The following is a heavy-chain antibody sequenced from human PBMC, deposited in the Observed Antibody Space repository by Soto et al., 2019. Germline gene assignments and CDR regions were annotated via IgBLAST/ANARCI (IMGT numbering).Heavy chain of an antibody. CDR2: ISYDGSNK. V-gene: IGHV3-30*18. Sequence: GGSLRLSCAASGFTFSGYGMHWVRQSPGKGLEWVAVISYDGSNKYYADSVKGRFTISRDNSKNTLYLQMNSLRAEDTAVYYCAKDYRGYYDFWSGYSPYYYYYGMDVWGQGTTVTVSS. J-gene: IGHJ6*02. CDR1: GFTFSGYG. CDR3: AKDYRGYYDFWSGYSPYYYYYGMDV. D-gene: IGHD3-3*01.